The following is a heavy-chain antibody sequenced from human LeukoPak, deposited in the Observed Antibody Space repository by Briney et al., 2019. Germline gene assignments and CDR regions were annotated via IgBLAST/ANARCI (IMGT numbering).Heavy chain of an antibody. D-gene: IGHD3-9*01. CDR2: INHSGST. Sequence: PSETLSLTCAVYGGSFSGYYWSWIRQPPGKGLEWIGEINHSGSTNYNPSLKSRVTISVDTSKNQFSLKLSSVTAADTALYYCARGRSDILTAYYIWGQGTLVTVSS. CDR1: GGSFSGYY. V-gene: IGHV4-34*01. CDR3: ARGRSDILTAYYI. J-gene: IGHJ4*02.